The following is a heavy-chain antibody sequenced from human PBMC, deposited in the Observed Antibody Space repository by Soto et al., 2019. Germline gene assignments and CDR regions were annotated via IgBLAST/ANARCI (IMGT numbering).Heavy chain of an antibody. CDR1: GYSISSGSY. CDR2: IYHRGTT. J-gene: IGHJ4*02. D-gene: IGHD3-16*01. V-gene: IGHV4-38-2*02. CDR3: ASGGGTPFDY. Sequence: SETLSLTCTVSGYSISSGSYWAWIRQPPGKGPEWIASIYHRGTTFYNPSLKSRITISXXXXXXQXSXKXXXVTAADTAVYYCASGGGTPFDYWGQGTLVTVSS.